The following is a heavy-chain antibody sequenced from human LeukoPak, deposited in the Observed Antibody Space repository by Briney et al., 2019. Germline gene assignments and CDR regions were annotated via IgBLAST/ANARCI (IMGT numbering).Heavy chain of an antibody. V-gene: IGHV4-34*01. J-gene: IGHJ5*02. D-gene: IGHD2-21*02. CDR1: GGSFSGYY. CDR2: INHSGST. Sequence: SETLSLTCAVYGGSFSGYYWSWIRQPPGKGLEWIGEINHSGSTNYNPSLKSRVTISVDSSKNQFSLKLSSVTAADTAVYYCARDWSGGGDLAKTWFDPWGQGTLVTVSS. CDR3: ARDWSGGGDLAKTWFDP.